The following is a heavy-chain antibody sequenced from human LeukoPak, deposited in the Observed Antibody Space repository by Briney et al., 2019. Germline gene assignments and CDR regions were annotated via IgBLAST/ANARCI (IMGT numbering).Heavy chain of an antibody. D-gene: IGHD6-13*01. CDR3: AKGGYRSMWYSSFYYYYCMDV. V-gene: IGHV3-9*01. Sequence: QPGRSLRLSCAASGLTYYDFDMHWLPQAPGKGLEGVSGISWNSGIIGYADTGKGRFTISRDHSKNSLYMQMNSLRAEDTPLYYCAKGGYRSMWYSSFYYYYCMDVWGKGTTATVSS. CDR1: GLTYYDFD. J-gene: IGHJ6*03. CDR2: ISWNSGII.